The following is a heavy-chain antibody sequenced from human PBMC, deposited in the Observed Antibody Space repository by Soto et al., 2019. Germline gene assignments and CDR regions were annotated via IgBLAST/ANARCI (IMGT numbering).Heavy chain of an antibody. CDR2: MNPNSGNT. CDR3: ARTLYGDNVDY. Sequence: QVQLVQTEAELKKAGASVKVSCKASGSTYTSYDINWVRQATGQGLEWMGWMNPNSGNTGYAQKFQGRVTMTRNTSISTAYMELSSLRSEDTAVYYCARTLYGDNVDYWGQGTLVTVSS. V-gene: IGHV1-8*01. CDR1: GSTYTSYD. D-gene: IGHD4-17*01. J-gene: IGHJ4*02.